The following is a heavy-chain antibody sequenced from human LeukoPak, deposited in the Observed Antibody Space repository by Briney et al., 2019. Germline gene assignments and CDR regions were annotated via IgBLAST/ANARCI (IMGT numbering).Heavy chain of an antibody. CDR3: AKGNGYSYGRYYFDY. D-gene: IGHD5-18*01. CDR2: ISGSGGST. V-gene: IGHV3-23*01. Sequence: AGGSLRLSCAASGFTFSSYAMSWVRQAPGKGLKWVLAISGSGGSTYYADSVKGRFTISRDNSKNKLYLQVNSLRAEDTAVYYCAKGNGYSYGRYYFDYWGQGALVTVSS. J-gene: IGHJ4*02. CDR1: GFTFSSYA.